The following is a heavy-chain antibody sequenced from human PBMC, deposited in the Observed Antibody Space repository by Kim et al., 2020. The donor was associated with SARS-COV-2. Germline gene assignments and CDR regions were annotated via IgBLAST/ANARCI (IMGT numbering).Heavy chain of an antibody. CDR3: ARGSGRSWFLFDY. Sequence: YADTVKSRITIHPATSKNQFSLQLNSVTPEDTAVYYGARGSGRSWFLFDYWGQGTLVTVSS. V-gene: IGHV6-1*01. J-gene: IGHJ4*02. D-gene: IGHD6-13*01.